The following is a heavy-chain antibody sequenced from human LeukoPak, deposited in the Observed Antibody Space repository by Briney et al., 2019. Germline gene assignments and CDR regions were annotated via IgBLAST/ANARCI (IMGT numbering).Heavy chain of an antibody. Sequence: PGGSLRLSCAASGFTFSSYGMHWVRQAPGKGLEWVTFIHYDGSNKYYADSVKGRFTISRDNSKNTLYLQMNSLRAEDTAVYYCAKNGGTYYYYYMDVWGKGTTVTISS. D-gene: IGHD2-8*01. CDR3: AKNGGTYYYYYMDV. V-gene: IGHV3-30*02. CDR2: IHYDGSNK. CDR1: GFTFSSYG. J-gene: IGHJ6*03.